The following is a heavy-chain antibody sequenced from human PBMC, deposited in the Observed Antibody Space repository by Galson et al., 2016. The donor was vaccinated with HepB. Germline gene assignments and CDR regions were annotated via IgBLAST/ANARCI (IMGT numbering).Heavy chain of an antibody. D-gene: IGHD3-3*01. J-gene: IGHJ4*02. V-gene: IGHV3-23*01. Sequence: SLRLSCAASGFTFSSYAMSWVRQAPGKGLEWVSGIGGSGGSTYYADSVKGRFTISRDNSKNTLYLQMNSLRAEDTAVYYCAKVAPDYDFWSGYTVHYYFDYWGQGTLVTVSS. CDR3: AKVAPDYDFWSGYTVHYYFDY. CDR2: IGGSGGST. CDR1: GFTFSSYA.